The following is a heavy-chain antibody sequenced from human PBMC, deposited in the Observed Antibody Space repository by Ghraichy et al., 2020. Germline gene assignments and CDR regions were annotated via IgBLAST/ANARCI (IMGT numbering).Heavy chain of an antibody. CDR1: GFTVSGHF. D-gene: IGHD2-15*01. Sequence: GALRLSCAASGFTVSGHFMNWVRQAPGRGLEWGSIIYRSGITYYADSVRGRFTISRDSDKNTLHLQMYSLRAEDTAVYYCARYPVYGEWWPWGAFDVWGHGTVVTVSS. V-gene: IGHV3-53*01. CDR3: ARYPVYGEWWPWGAFDV. CDR2: IYRSGIT. J-gene: IGHJ3*01.